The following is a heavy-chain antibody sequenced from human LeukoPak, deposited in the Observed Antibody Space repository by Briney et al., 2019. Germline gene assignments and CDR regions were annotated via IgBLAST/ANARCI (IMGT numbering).Heavy chain of an antibody. CDR3: AKDQGPPGAYYYYYGMDV. CDR2: ISGSGGST. J-gene: IGHJ6*02. CDR1: GFTFSSYG. D-gene: IGHD3-10*01. V-gene: IGHV3-23*01. Sequence: GRSLRLSCAASGFTFSSYGMHWVRQAPGKGLEWVSAISGSGGSTYYADSVKGRFTISRDNSKNTLYLQMNSLRAEDTAVYYCAKDQGPPGAYYYYYGMDVWGQGTTVTVSS.